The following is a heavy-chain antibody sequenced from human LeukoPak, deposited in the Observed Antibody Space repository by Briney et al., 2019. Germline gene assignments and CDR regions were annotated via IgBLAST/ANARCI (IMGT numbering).Heavy chain of an antibody. Sequence: GGSLRLSCAASGFTFSTYSMTWVRQAPGKGLEWVANIKEDGNEKYYVDSVKGRFTISRDNAKNSLYLQMNSLRAEDTGVYYCASLRWLQLWFWGQGTLVTVSS. CDR1: GFTFSTYS. J-gene: IGHJ4*02. CDR3: ASLRWLQLWF. CDR2: IKEDGNEK. D-gene: IGHD5-24*01. V-gene: IGHV3-7*01.